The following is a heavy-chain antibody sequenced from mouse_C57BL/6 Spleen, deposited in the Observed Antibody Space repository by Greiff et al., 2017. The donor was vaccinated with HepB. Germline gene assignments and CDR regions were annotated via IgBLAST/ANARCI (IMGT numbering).Heavy chain of an antibody. CDR2: IYPGNSDT. J-gene: IGHJ2*01. CDR3: TSDYEVYYFDY. D-gene: IGHD2-4*01. Sequence: VQLQQSGAELVKPGASVKVSCKTSGYTFTSYWMHWVKQRPGQGLEWIGAIYPGNSDTSYNQKFKGKAKLTAVTSASTAYMELSSLTNEDSAVYYCTSDYEVYYFDYWGQGTTLTVSS. CDR1: GYTFTSYW. V-gene: IGHV1-5*01.